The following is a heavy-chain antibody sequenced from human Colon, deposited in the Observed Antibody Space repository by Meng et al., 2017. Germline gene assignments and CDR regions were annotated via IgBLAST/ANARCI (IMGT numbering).Heavy chain of an antibody. CDR1: GVSISNGFFF. CDR2: VSHTGST. V-gene: IGHV4-31*01. CDR3: ARGSGTLRHFDY. Sequence: QVQLQESGPGLVKPSQPLSLSCTVSGVSISNGFFFWSWIRQHPLKGLEWIGSVSHTGSTSYNPSIQSLVTISRDTPKNQFSLNLTSVTAADTAVYFCARGSGTLRHFDYWGQGTLVTVSS. J-gene: IGHJ4*02. D-gene: IGHD1-26*01.